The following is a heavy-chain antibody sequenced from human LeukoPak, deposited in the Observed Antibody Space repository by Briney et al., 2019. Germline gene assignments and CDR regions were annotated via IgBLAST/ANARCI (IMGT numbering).Heavy chain of an antibody. CDR1: GGSISGTCR. D-gene: IGHD1-1*01. Sequence: SETLSLTCTVSGGSISGTCRWSWIRQPAGKGLEWVGRIFASGSTNYNPSLMDRVTMSVDTSNNQFSLRLKSVTAADTAVYYCTRGTLDTTAGYEWGQGALVTVSS. J-gene: IGHJ4*02. CDR3: TRGTLDTTAGYE. V-gene: IGHV4-4*07. CDR2: IFASGST.